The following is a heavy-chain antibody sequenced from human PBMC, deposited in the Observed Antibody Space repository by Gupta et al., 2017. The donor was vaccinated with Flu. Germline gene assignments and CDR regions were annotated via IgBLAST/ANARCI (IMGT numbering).Heavy chain of an antibody. V-gene: IGHV1-69*01. CDR2: IIPMFGTA. D-gene: IGHD3-10*01. Sequence: QVQLVQSGAEVKTPGSSVKVSCTASGGTFNSYAVIWVRQAPGQGLEWLGGIIPMFGTANYAQKFQGRVTISADESTSTAYMELSSLRSEDTAVYYCATDLRGGYFDYWGQGTLVTVSS. J-gene: IGHJ4*02. CDR3: ATDLRGGYFDY. CDR1: GGTFNSYA.